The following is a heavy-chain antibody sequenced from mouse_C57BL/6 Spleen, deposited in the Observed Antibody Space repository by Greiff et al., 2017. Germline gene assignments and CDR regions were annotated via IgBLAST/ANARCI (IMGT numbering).Heavy chain of an antibody. CDR3: ARHEESYYGSSYRYFDV. D-gene: IGHD1-1*01. CDR2: VYTGSGSI. Sequence: QVQLQQSGAELVKPGASVKLSCKASGYTFTEYTIHWVKQRSGQGLEWIGWVYTGSGSIKYNEKFKDKATLTADKSSSTVYMELSRLTSEDYAVYFCARHEESYYGSSYRYFDVWGTGTTVTVSS. V-gene: IGHV1-62-2*01. J-gene: IGHJ1*03. CDR1: GYTFTEYT.